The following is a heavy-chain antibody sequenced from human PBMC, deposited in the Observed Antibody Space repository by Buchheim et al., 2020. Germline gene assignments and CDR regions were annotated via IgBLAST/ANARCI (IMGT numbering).Heavy chain of an antibody. CDR3: ARRVGTTTRYFDY. Sequence: EVQLLESGGGLVQPGGSLRLSCAAPGFTFSNYAMNWVRQAPGKGLEWVSELSGSGGSTYYADSVKGLFTISIDNSKNTLYLQMNSLRAEDTAVYYCARRVGTTTRYFDYWGQGTL. CDR1: GFTFSNYA. D-gene: IGHD1-26*01. CDR2: LSGSGGST. V-gene: IGHV3-23*01. J-gene: IGHJ4*02.